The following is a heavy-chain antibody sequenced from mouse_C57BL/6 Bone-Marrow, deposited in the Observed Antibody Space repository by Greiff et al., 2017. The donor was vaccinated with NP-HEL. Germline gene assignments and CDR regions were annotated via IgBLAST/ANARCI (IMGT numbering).Heavy chain of an antibody. D-gene: IGHD1-1*01. CDR2: IDPETGGT. V-gene: IGHV1-15*01. Sequence: VQLQQSGAELVRPGASVTLSCKASGYTFTDYEMHWVKQTPVHGLEWIGAIDPETGGTAYNQKFKGKAILTADKSSSTAYMVLRSLTSEDSAVYYCTRPYGSSYGYFDVWGKGTTVTVSS. CDR3: TRPYGSSYGYFDV. CDR1: GYTFTDYE. J-gene: IGHJ1*03.